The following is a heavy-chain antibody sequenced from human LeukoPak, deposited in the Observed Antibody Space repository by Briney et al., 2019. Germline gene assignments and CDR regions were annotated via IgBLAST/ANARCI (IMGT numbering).Heavy chain of an antibody. D-gene: IGHD1-26*01. CDR2: IYHSGST. J-gene: IGHJ6*02. Sequence: PSETLSLTCSVSGGSISSGDYYWSWIRQPPGEGLEWIGYIYHSGSTYNNPSLKSRVTISVDTSKNQFSLKLSSVTAADTAVYYCARALYRGGYYYGLDVWGQGTTVIVSS. CDR3: ARALYRGGYYYGLDV. V-gene: IGHV4-30-4*01. CDR1: GGSISSGDYY.